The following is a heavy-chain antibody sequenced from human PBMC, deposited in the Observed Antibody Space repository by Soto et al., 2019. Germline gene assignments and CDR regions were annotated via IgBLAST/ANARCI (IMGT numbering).Heavy chain of an antibody. D-gene: IGHD6-13*01. Sequence: QVQLVESGGGVVQPGRSLRLSCAASGFTFSSYGMHWVRQAPGKGLEWVAVIWYDGSKKYYADSVKGRFTISRDNSKDTLYLQINSLRAEETAVYYCARDPCSLGGAAAGYLDYWGQGTLVTVSS. V-gene: IGHV3-33*01. J-gene: IGHJ4*02. CDR1: GFTFSSYG. CDR3: ARDPCSLGGAAAGYLDY. CDR2: IWYDGSKK.